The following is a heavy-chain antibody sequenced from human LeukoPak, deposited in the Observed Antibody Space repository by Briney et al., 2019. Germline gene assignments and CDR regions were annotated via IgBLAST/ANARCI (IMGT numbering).Heavy chain of an antibody. J-gene: IGHJ5*02. D-gene: IGHD3-22*01. Sequence: GGSLRLSCAASGFTFSTYGMHWVRQAPGKGPEWVAVIWYGGSNKYYADSVKGRFTISRDNSKNTLYLQMNSLRAEDTAVYYCARDLYYDSSGYYYTGWGWFDPWGQGTLVTVSS. CDR1: GFTFSTYG. V-gene: IGHV3-33*01. CDR3: ARDLYYDSSGYYYTGWGWFDP. CDR2: IWYGGSNK.